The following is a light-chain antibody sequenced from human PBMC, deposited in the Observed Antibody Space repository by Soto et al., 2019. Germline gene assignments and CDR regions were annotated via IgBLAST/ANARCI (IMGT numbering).Light chain of an antibody. J-gene: IGKJ4*01. Sequence: DIQMTQSPSAMSASVGDRVTITCRASQGISSYLAWYQQKPGKAPKLLIYAAYTLQSGVQSRFSGSGSGTEFTLTIRSLQPEDFATYYCQQLNSYPLTFGGGTKVDIK. V-gene: IGKV1-9*01. CDR1: QGISSY. CDR3: QQLNSYPLT. CDR2: AAY.